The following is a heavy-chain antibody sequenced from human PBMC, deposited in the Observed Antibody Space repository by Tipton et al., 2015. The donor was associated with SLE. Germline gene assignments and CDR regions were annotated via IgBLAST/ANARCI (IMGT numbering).Heavy chain of an antibody. CDR1: GASIGSHH. CDR3: ARHARGFDI. CDR2: IFYSGGT. Sequence: LSLTCTVSGASIGSHHWTWIRQPPGKGLEWIGNIFYSGGTNYSPFLNSRITISVDTSKNQLSLNVISMTAADTAVYYCARHARGFDIWGQGTMVTVSS. V-gene: IGHV4-59*11. D-gene: IGHD3-10*01. J-gene: IGHJ3*02.